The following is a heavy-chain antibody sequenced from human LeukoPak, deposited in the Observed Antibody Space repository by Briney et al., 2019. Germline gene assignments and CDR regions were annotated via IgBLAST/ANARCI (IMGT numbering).Heavy chain of an antibody. CDR1: VGSISSSIYY. J-gene: IGHJ3*02. CDR3: ARNELGADNDAFDI. V-gene: IGHV4-39*07. CDR2: IYYSGST. Sequence: SETLSLTCTVSVGSISSSIYYWGWIRQPPGKGLGWIGSIYYSGSTYYNPSLKSRVTISVDTSKNQFSLKLSSVTAADTAVYYCARNELGADNDAFDIWGQGTMVTVSS. D-gene: IGHD7-27*01.